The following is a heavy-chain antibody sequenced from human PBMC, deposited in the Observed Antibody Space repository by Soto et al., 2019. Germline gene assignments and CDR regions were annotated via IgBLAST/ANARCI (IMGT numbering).Heavy chain of an antibody. V-gene: IGHV3-23*01. J-gene: IGHJ4*02. Sequence: KGPEWVSAIRGSGGSTYYADSVKGRITISRDNSKKTLYLQLNSLTAEDTARYYCAKNWTTLYFHYWGEGALVTVS. CDR3: AKNWTTLYFHY. D-gene: IGHD4-17*01. CDR2: IRGSGGST.